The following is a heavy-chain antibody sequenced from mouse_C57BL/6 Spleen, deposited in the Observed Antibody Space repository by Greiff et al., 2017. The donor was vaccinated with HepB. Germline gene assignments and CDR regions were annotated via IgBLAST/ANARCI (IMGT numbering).Heavy chain of an antibody. CDR2: IYPGSGST. J-gene: IGHJ3*01. D-gene: IGHD1-1*01. CDR1: GYTFTSYW. Sequence: VQLQQPGAELVKPGASVKMSCKASGYTFTSYWITWVKQRPGQGLEWIGDIYPGSGSTNYNEKFKSKATLTVDPSSSTAYMPLSSLTSEDSAVYYCAGRDYYGSSLFAYWGQGTLVTVSA. CDR3: AGRDYYGSSLFAY. V-gene: IGHV1-55*01.